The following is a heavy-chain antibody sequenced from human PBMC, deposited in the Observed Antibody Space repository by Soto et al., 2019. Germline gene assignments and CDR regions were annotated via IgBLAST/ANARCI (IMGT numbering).Heavy chain of an antibody. CDR1: GFTFSSYA. D-gene: IGHD4-17*01. Sequence: SLRLSCAASGFTFSSYAMHWVRQAPGKGLEWVAVISYDGSNKYYADSVKGRFTISRDNSKNTLYLQMNSLRAEDTAVYYCAINGDIDAFDIWGQGTMVTVSS. CDR2: ISYDGSNK. V-gene: IGHV3-30-3*01. J-gene: IGHJ3*02. CDR3: AINGDIDAFDI.